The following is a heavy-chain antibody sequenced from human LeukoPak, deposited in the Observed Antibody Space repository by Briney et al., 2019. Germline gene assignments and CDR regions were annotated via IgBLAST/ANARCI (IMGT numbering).Heavy chain of an antibody. CDR3: ARDIGRGNYYYYYMDV. CDR1: GFTFSSYA. J-gene: IGHJ6*03. Sequence: GGSLRLSCAASGFTFSSYAMHWVRQAPGKVLEYVSAISSNGGSTYYANSVKGRFTISRDNSKNTLYLQMGSLRAEDMAVYYCARDIGRGNYYYYYMDVWGKGTTVTISS. CDR2: ISSNGGST. D-gene: IGHD1-26*01. V-gene: IGHV3-64*01.